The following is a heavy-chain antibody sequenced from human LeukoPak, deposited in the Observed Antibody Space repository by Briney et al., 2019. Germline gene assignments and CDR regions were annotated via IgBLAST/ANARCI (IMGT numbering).Heavy chain of an antibody. CDR1: GYTFTSYG. CDR2: ISAYNGNT. J-gene: IGHJ4*02. CDR3: ATGIAVAGTPY. D-gene: IGHD6-19*01. Sequence: GASVKVSCKSSGYTFTSYGSSWVRQAPGRRLEWMGWISAYNGNTKYAKKLRGRVTITTDTSTSTAYMAVRRQPYDYADVYYCATGIAVAGTPYWGQGTLVTVSS. V-gene: IGHV1-18*01.